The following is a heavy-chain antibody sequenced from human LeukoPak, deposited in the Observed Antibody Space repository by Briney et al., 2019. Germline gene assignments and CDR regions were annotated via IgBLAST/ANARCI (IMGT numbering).Heavy chain of an antibody. CDR3: AMGGYRGTGTTKGAFDY. Sequence: GGSLRLSCAASGFTFYDYAMHWVRHAPGKGLEWGSGISWNSGSIGYADSVKGRFTISRDNAKNSLYLQMNSLRAEDTALYYCAMGGYRGTGTTKGAFDYWGQGTLVTVSS. V-gene: IGHV3-9*01. D-gene: IGHD1-7*01. CDR2: ISWNSGSI. J-gene: IGHJ4*02. CDR1: GFTFYDYA.